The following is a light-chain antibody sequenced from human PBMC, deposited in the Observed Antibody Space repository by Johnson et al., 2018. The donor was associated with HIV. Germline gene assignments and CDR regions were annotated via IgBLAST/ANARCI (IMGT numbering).Light chain of an antibody. J-gene: IGLJ1*01. V-gene: IGLV1-51*01. CDR3: GTWDSSLGPGF. CDR2: DNN. Sequence: QSVLTQPPSVSAAPGQKVTISCSGSSSNIGNNYVSWYQQVPGAAPKLLIYDNNKRPSGIPDRFSGSKSGTSATLGITGIQTGDEADYYCGTWDSSLGPGFFAPRTTVTVL. CDR1: SSNIGNNY.